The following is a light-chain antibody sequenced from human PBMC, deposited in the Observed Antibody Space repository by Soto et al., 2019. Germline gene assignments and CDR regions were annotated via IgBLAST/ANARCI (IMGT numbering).Light chain of an antibody. CDR2: GAS. CDR1: QSVSDNY. J-gene: IGKJ1*01. Sequence: EIVLTQSPGTLSLSPGERATLSCRASQSVSDNYLAWYQQKPGQAPGLLIHGASSRASGIPDRFSGSGSGTDFTLTISRLEPEDFAVYYCHQYGTSPWTFGHGTKVEIK. V-gene: IGKV3-20*01. CDR3: HQYGTSPWT.